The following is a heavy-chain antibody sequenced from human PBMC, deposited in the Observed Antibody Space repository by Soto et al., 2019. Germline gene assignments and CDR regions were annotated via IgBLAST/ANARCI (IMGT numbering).Heavy chain of an antibody. CDR1: GFTFSSYA. CDR2: ISGSGGST. D-gene: IGHD6-19*01. V-gene: IGHV3-23*01. Sequence: GGSLSLSCAASGFTFSSYAMCWVRQAPGKGLEWVSAISGSGGSTYYADSVKGRFTISRDNSKNTLYLQMNSLRAEDTAVYYCATPVGGVAGTQWFDPWGQGTLVTVSS. CDR3: ATPVGGVAGTQWFDP. J-gene: IGHJ5*02.